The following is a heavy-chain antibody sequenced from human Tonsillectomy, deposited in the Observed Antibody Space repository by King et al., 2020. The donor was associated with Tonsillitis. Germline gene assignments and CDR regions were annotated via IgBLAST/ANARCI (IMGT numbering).Heavy chain of an antibody. D-gene: IGHD2-2*01. CDR2: IYSGGRTT. CDR1: GFTFSGYP. Sequence: EVQLVESGGGLVQPGGSLRLSCAASGFTFSGYPMTWVRQAPGKGLEYVSLIYSGGRTTYYSDSVKGRFTISRDNSKNTLYLHMSSLRAEDTAVYYCARAAPEAYYFDYWGQGTLVTVSS. V-gene: IGHV3-23*03. J-gene: IGHJ4*02. CDR3: ARAAPEAYYFDY.